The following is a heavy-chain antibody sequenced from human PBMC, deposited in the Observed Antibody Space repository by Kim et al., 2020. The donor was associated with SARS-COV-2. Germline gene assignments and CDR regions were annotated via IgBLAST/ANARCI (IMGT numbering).Heavy chain of an antibody. CDR3: ARGQHLDY. J-gene: IGHJ4*02. CDR1: GGSIRSGGKF. D-gene: IGHD2-2*01. V-gene: IGHV4-31*03. Sequence: SETLSLTCSVSGGSIRSGGKFWTWIRQHPAKGLEWIGYISYSGNSHYSPSLRSRVSISLQTSENQFSLKLTSVTAADTAVYYCARGQHLDYWGQGILVTV. CDR2: ISYSGNS.